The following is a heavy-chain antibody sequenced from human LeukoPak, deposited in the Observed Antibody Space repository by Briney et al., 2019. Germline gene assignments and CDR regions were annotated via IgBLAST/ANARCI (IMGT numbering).Heavy chain of an antibody. V-gene: IGHV3-64*01. CDR3: ARGASGSYFTQMYYFDY. Sequence: GGSLRLSCAASGFTFSSYAMHWVRQAPGKGLEYVSAISSNGGSTYYANSVKGRFTISRDNSKNTLYLQMGSLRAEDMAVYYCARGASGSYFTQMYYFDYWGQGTLVTVSS. D-gene: IGHD1-26*01. CDR2: ISSNGGST. CDR1: GFTFSSYA. J-gene: IGHJ4*02.